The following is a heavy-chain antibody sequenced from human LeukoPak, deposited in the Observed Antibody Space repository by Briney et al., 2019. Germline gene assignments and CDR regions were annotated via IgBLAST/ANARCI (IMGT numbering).Heavy chain of an antibody. CDR1: GGSISSSSYY. CDR2: LYYSGTT. V-gene: IGHV4-39*01. D-gene: IGHD1-26*01. J-gene: IGHJ4*02. CDR3: ARQKTTYSGSYLFDY. Sequence: SETLSLTCTVSGGSISSSSYYWGWIRQPPGKGLEWIVSLYYSGTTYYNPSLKSRVTTAVDTSKNHFSLKLSSVTAPDTAVYYCARQKTTYSGSYLFDYWGQGTLVTVSS.